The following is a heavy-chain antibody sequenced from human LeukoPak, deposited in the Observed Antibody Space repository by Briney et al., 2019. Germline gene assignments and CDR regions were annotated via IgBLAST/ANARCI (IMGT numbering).Heavy chain of an antibody. V-gene: IGHV6-1*01. D-gene: IGHD2-2*02. CDR2: IYYRSKWYN. Sequence: SQTLSLTCAISGDSVSTYSAAWNWIRQSPSRGFEWLGRIYYRSKWYNDYAASVKSRITINPDTSKNQFSLQMNSVTPEDTAVYYCARESRNTLDIWGQGTMVTVSS. J-gene: IGHJ3*02. CDR1: GDSVSTYSAA. CDR3: ARESRNTLDI.